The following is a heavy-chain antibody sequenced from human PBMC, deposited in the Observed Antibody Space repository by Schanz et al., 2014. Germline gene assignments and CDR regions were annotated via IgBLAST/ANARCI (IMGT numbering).Heavy chain of an antibody. CDR1: GYTFTNYY. V-gene: IGHV1-46*01. CDR2: IYLSDGST. D-gene: IGHD6-13*01. CDR3: ARVYRWQHILGHFDS. J-gene: IGHJ4*02. Sequence: QVQLVQSGAELKKPGASVKLSCKASGYTFTNYYIHWVRQAPGQGLEWMGRIYLSDGSTRYAQKFQGRVTMTRDTSITTAYMDLSRLTSDDTAVYYCARVYRWQHILGHFDSWGQGSLVTVSS.